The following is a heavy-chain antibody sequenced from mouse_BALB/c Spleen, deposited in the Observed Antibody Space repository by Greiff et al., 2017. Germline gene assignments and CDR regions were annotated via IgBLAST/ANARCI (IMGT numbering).Heavy chain of an antibody. CDR3: ARKDYMGFAY. V-gene: IGHV1-54*01. CDR1: GYAFTNYL. Sequence: VKLQESGAELVRPGTSVKVSCKASGYAFTNYLIEWVMQRPGQGLEWIGVINPGSGGTNYNEKFKGKATLTADKSSSTAYMQLSSLTSDDSAVYFCARKDYMGFAYWGQGTLVTVSA. CDR2: INPGSGGT. J-gene: IGHJ3*01. D-gene: IGHD2-12*01.